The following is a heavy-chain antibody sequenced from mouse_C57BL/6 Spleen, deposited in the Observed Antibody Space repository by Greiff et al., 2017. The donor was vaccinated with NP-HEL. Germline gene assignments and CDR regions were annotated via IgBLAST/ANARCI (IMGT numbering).Heavy chain of an antibody. J-gene: IGHJ4*01. CDR3: ARHPFYYGSSYAMDY. CDR2: INPSTGGT. V-gene: IGHV1-42*01. Sequence: EVKLMESGPELVKPGASVKISCKASGYSFTGYYMNWVKQSPEKSLEWIGEINPSTGGTTYNQKFKAKATLTVDKSSSTAYMQLKSLTSEDSAVYYCARHPFYYGSSYAMDYWGQGTSVTVSS. CDR1: GYSFTGYY. D-gene: IGHD1-1*01.